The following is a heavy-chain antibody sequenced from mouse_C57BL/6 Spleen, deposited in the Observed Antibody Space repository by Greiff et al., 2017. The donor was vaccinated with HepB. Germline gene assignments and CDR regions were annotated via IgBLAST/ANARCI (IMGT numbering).Heavy chain of an antibody. CDR3: SRSLTTVVVYWYFDV. J-gene: IGHJ1*03. D-gene: IGHD1-1*01. CDR1: GFTFTDYY. V-gene: IGHV7-3*01. CDR2: IRNKANGYTT. Sequence: EVHLVESGGGLVQPGGSLSLSCAASGFTFTDYYMSWVRQPPGKALEWLGFIRNKANGYTTEYSASVKGRFTISRDNSQSILYLQMNALRAEDRATYYWSRSLTTVVVYWYFDVWGTGTTVTVSS.